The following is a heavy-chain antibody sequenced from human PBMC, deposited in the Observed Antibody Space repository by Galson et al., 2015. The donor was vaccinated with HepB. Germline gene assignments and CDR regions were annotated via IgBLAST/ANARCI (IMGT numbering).Heavy chain of an antibody. Sequence: SLRLSCAASGFTFSSYAMHWVRQAPGKGLEWVAVISYDGSNKYYADSVKGRFTISRDNSKNTLYLQMNSLRAEDTAVYYCARDPKSLLLWFGELLSYYFDYWGQGTLVTVSS. CDR2: ISYDGSNK. CDR1: GFTFSSYA. D-gene: IGHD3-10*01. J-gene: IGHJ4*02. V-gene: IGHV3-30-3*01. CDR3: ARDPKSLLLWFGELLSYYFDY.